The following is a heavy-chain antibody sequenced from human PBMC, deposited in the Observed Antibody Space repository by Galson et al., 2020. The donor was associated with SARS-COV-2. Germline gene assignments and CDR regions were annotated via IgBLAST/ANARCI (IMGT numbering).Heavy chain of an antibody. CDR1: GFSLSSRGMC. V-gene: IGHV2-70*11. J-gene: IGHJ3*02. CDR2: LDWDNNN. D-gene: IGHD6-19*01. CDR3: ARIVSRTVADTGRRGAFDI. Sequence: ESGPTLVQPTQTLTLTCTFSGFSLSSRGMCVSWIRQPPGKALEWLARLDWDNNNYYNTSLKTRLTISKDTSKNQVVLTMTNMDPVDTATYYCARIVSRTVADTGRRGAFDIWGQGTMVTVSS.